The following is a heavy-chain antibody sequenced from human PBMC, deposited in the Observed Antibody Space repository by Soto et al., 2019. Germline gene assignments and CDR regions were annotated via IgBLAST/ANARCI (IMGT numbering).Heavy chain of an antibody. CDR2: IYHSGST. CDR3: ARVPTH. J-gene: IGHJ4*02. CDR1: GGSFSGYY. Sequence: SETLSLTCAVYGGSFSGYYWSWNRQPPGKGLEWIGYIYHSGSTYYNPSLKSRVTISVDRSKNQFSLKLSSVTAADTAVYYCARVPTHWGQGTLVTVSS. V-gene: IGHV4-30-2*01.